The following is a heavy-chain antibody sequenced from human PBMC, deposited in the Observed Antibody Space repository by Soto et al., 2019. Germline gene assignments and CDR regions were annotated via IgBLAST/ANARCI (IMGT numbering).Heavy chain of an antibody. CDR3: ARQSYDSSGYYIYYFDY. V-gene: IGHV5-51*01. D-gene: IGHD3-22*01. CDR2: IYPGDSDT. Sequence: PGESLKISCKGSGYSFTSYWIGWVRQMPGKGLEWMGIIYPGDSDTRYSPSFQGQVTISADKSISTAYLQWSSLKASDTAMYYCARQSYDSSGYYIYYFDYWGQGTLVTVPQ. CDR1: GYSFTSYW. J-gene: IGHJ4*02.